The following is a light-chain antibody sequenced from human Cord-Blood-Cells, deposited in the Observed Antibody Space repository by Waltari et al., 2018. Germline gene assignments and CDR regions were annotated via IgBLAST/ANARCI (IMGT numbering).Light chain of an antibody. V-gene: IGKV1-39*01. CDR1: QRISSY. Sequence: DIQMTQSPSSLSASVGDRVTITCRASQRISSYLNWYQQKPGKAPKLLIYAASSLQSGVPSRFSGSGSGTDFTLTISSLQPEDFATYNCQQSYSTPPLTFGGGTKVEIK. J-gene: IGKJ4*01. CDR3: QQSYSTPPLT. CDR2: AAS.